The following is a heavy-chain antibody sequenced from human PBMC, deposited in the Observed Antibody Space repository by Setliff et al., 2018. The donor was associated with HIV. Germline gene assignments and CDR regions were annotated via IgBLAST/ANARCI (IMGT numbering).Heavy chain of an antibody. J-gene: IGHJ4*02. V-gene: IGHV3-7*01. Sequence: GGSLRLSCAASGFTFSSYWMSWVRQAPGKGLEWVANIKQDGSEKYYVDSVKGRFTISRDNAQNSLYLQMNSLRAEDTALYYCARDRSITMVRGVIPYWGQGTLVTVSS. D-gene: IGHD3-10*01. CDR3: ARDRSITMVRGVIPY. CDR2: IKQDGSEK. CDR1: GFTFSSYW.